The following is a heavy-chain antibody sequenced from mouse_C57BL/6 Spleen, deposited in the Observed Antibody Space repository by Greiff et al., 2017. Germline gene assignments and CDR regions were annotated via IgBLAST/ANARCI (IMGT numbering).Heavy chain of an antibody. CDR1: GFTFSSYA. CDR3: ARERYDYGYGD. J-gene: IGHJ3*01. V-gene: IGHV5-4*01. CDR2: ISDGGSGT. Sequence: DVMLVESGRGLVKPGGSLKLSCAASGFTFSSYAMSWVRQTPEKRLEWVATISDGGSGTYYPDNVKGRFTISRDKTKNTLYMQMSSLRSEDTAMYYCARERYDYGYGDWGKGTLVSV. D-gene: IGHD2-4*01.